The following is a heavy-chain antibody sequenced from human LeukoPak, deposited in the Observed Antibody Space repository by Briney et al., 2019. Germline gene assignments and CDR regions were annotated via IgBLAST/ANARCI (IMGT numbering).Heavy chain of an antibody. V-gene: IGHV3-30*18. Sequence: GGSLRLSCAASGFTFSTYGMHWVRQAPGKGLEWVAVISYHGTNTYYADSVKGRFTISRDNSRSTLYLQMSSVRAQDTAVYERAKYSEYHDHAVWFDRCGQGALVTVSS. CDR2: ISYHGTNT. D-gene: IGHD1-14*01. J-gene: IGHJ5*02. CDR1: GFTFSTYG. CDR3: AKYSEYHDHAVWFDR.